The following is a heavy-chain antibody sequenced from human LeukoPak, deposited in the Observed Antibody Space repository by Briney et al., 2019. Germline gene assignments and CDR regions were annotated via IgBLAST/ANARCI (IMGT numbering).Heavy chain of an antibody. CDR1: GYTFTSYD. V-gene: IGHV1-8*03. D-gene: IGHD5-24*01. CDR3: ARERGMATIEGIGY. Sequence: ASVKVSCKASGYTFTSYDINWVRQATGQGLEWMGWMNPNSGNTGYAQKFQGRVTITRNTSISTAYMELSSLRSEDTAVYYCARERGMATIEGIGYWGQGTLVTVSS. CDR2: MNPNSGNT. J-gene: IGHJ4*02.